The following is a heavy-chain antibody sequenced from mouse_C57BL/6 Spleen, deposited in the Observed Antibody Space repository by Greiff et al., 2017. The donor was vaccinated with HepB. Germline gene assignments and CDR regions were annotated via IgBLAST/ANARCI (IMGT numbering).Heavy chain of an antibody. D-gene: IGHD2-5*01. V-gene: IGHV1-55*01. CDR3: ARALYSNWGY. CDR2: IYPGSGST. J-gene: IGHJ2*01. CDR1: GYTFTSYW. Sequence: VKLQESGAELVKPGASVKMSCKASGYTFTSYWITWVKQRPGQGLEWIGDIYPGSGSTNYNEKFKSKATLTVDTSSSTAYMQLSSLTSEDSAVYYCARALYSNWGYWGQGTTLTVSS.